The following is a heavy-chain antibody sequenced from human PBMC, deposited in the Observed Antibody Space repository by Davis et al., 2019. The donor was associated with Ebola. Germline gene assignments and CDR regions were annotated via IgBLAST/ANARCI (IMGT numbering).Heavy chain of an antibody. CDR3: ARDTGVVVPAAKYYYYGMDV. CDR1: GGSISSYY. Sequence: PSETLSLTCTVSGGSISSYYWSWIRQPAGKGLEWIGRIYTSGSTNYNPSLKSRVTISVDTSKNQFSLKLSSVTAADTAVYYCARDTGVVVPAAKYYYYGMDVWGQGTTVTVSS. D-gene: IGHD2-2*01. V-gene: IGHV4-4*07. CDR2: IYTSGST. J-gene: IGHJ6*02.